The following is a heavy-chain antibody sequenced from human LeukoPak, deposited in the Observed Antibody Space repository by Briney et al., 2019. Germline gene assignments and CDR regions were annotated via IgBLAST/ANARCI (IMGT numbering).Heavy chain of an antibody. J-gene: IGHJ4*02. CDR3: ARWKYDSGGYYPDY. V-gene: IGHV4-4*02. CDR1: GASISRSNW. CDR2: IYHSGNT. Sequence: SETLSLTCAVSGASISRSNWWSRVRQPPGKGLEWLGEIYHSGNTNYNPSLKSRVTMSVDKSKNQFSLKLSSVTAADTAVYYCARWKYDSGGYYPDYWGQGTQVTVSS. D-gene: IGHD3-22*01.